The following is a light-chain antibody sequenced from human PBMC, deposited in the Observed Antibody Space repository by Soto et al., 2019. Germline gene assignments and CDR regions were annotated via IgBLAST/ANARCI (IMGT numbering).Light chain of an antibody. CDR2: GAS. J-gene: IGKJ1*01. V-gene: IGKV3-15*01. Sequence: EIVMTQSPATLSVSPGERATLSCRASQSVSSNLAWYQQKPGQAPRLLIYGASTRATGIPARFSGSGSGTEFTRTISSLQSEDLAVYYCQQYNNWPWTFCQGTKLESK. CDR3: QQYNNWPWT. CDR1: QSVSSN.